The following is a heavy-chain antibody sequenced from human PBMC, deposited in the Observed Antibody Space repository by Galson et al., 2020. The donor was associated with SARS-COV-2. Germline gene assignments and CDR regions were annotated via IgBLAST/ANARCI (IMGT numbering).Heavy chain of an antibody. CDR1: GYSISSGYY. D-gene: IGHD6-13*01. J-gene: IGHJ4*02. CDR3: ARHLDYSSSWDSLYYFDY. Sequence: SETLSLTCAVSGYSISSGYYWGWIRQPPGKGLEWIGSIYHSGSTYYNPSLKSRVTISVDTSKNQFSLKLSSVTAADTAVYYCARHLDYSSSWDSLYYFDYWGQGTLVTVSS. V-gene: IGHV4-38-2*01. CDR2: IYHSGST.